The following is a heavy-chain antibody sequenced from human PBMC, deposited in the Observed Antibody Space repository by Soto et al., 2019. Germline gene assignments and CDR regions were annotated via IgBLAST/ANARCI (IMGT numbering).Heavy chain of an antibody. Sequence: SETLSLTCTVSGGSISSYYWSWIRQPPGKGLEWIGYIYYSGSTNYNPYLKSRVTISVDTSKNQFSLKLSSVTAAYTAVYYCGSGPPRLGFDYWGQGTLVTVSS. V-gene: IGHV4-59*01. CDR1: GGSISSYY. D-gene: IGHD2-15*01. J-gene: IGHJ4*02. CDR3: GSGPPRLGFDY. CDR2: IYYSGST.